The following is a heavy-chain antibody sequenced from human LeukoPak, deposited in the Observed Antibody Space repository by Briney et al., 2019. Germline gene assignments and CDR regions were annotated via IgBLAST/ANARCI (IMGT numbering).Heavy chain of an antibody. CDR1: GGSISSSNW. V-gene: IGHV4-4*02. CDR3: ARHRIRKGATDWFDP. Sequence: SETLSLTCAVSGGSISSSNWWSWVRQPPGKGLEWIGEIYHSGSTNYNPSLKSRVTISVDKSKNQFSLKLSSVTAADTAVYYCARHRIRKGATDWFDPWGQGTLVTVSS. CDR2: IYHSGST. J-gene: IGHJ5*02. D-gene: IGHD1-26*01.